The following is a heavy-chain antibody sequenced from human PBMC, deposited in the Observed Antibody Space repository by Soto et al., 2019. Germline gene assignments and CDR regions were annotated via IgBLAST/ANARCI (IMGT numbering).Heavy chain of an antibody. D-gene: IGHD3-10*01. J-gene: IGHJ4*02. CDR2: IYYSGST. CDR1: GGSVSSGSYY. V-gene: IGHV4-61*01. CDR3: ARSMVRGVVAFDY. Sequence: SETLSLTCTVPGGSVSSGSYYWSWIRQPPGKGLEWIGYIYYSGSTNYNPSLKSRVTISVDTSKNQFSLKLSSVTAADTAVYYCARSMVRGVVAFDYWGQGTLVTVSS.